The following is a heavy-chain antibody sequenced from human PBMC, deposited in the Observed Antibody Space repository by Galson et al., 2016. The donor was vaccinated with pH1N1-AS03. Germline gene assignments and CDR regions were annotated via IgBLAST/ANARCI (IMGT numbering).Heavy chain of an antibody. Sequence: SETLSLTCAVSGYSISSGYYWGWIRQPPGEGLEWIGSIYHSGSTYYNPSLKSRVTISVDTSKNQFSLKLSSVTAADTAVYYCARPCRGGYNFDAFDIWGQGTMVTVSS. CDR3: ARPCRGGYNFDAFDI. D-gene: IGHD5-24*01. CDR1: GYSISSGYY. CDR2: IYHSGST. V-gene: IGHV4-38-2*01. J-gene: IGHJ3*02.